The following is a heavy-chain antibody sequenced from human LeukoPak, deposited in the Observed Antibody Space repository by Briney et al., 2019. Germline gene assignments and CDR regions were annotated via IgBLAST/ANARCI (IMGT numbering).Heavy chain of an antibody. CDR1: GFTFSSYG. CDR2: ISYDGSNK. J-gene: IGHJ4*02. Sequence: PGGSLRLSCAASGFTFSSYGMHWVRQAPGKGLEWVAVISYDGSNKYYADSVKGRFTISRDNSKNTLYLQMNSLRAEDTAVYYCARDADSSGSMGGDYWGQGTLVTVSS. D-gene: IGHD3-22*01. V-gene: IGHV3-30*03. CDR3: ARDADSSGSMGGDY.